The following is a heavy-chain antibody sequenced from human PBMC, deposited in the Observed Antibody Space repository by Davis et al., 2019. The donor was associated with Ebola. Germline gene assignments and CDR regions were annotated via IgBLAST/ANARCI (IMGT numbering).Heavy chain of an antibody. D-gene: IGHD2-21*01. CDR3: ARQGIASLVTWSDP. V-gene: IGHV5-51*01. CDR1: GYTFTNYW. J-gene: IGHJ5*02. CDR2: VYPDDSET. Sequence: KVSCMGSGYTFTNYWIGWVRQMPGRGLEWMGIVYPDDSETRYSPSFEGQVTISIDKSINTAYLQWSSLKASDSAMYFCARQGIASLVTWSDPWGQGTRVTVSS.